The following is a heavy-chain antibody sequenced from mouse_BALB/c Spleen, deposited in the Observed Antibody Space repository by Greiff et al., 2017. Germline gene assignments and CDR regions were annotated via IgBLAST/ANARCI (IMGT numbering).Heavy chain of an antibody. Sequence: EVQVVESGGGLVQPGGSLKLSCAASGFTFSSYGMSWVRQTPDKRLELVATINSNGGSTYYPDSVKGRFTISRDNAKNTLYLQMSSLKSEDTAMYYCARDHYYGSSYVSWFAYWGQGTLVTVSA. CDR2: INSNGGST. J-gene: IGHJ3*01. D-gene: IGHD1-1*01. V-gene: IGHV5-6-3*01. CDR3: ARDHYYGSSYVSWFAY. CDR1: GFTFSSYG.